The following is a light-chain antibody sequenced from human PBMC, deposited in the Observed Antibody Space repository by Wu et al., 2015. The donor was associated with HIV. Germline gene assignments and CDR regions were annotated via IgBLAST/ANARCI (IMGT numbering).Light chain of an antibody. J-gene: IGKJ4*01. CDR3: QQRSNWPLT. Sequence: EIVLTQSPGTLSLSPGERATLSCRASQGVSSTYLAWYQQKPGQAPRLLIYGASNRATGIPARFSGSGSGTDFTLTISSLEPEDFAVYHCQQRSNWPLTFGGGTKVEIK. CDR1: QGVSSTY. V-gene: IGKV3-11*01. CDR2: GAS.